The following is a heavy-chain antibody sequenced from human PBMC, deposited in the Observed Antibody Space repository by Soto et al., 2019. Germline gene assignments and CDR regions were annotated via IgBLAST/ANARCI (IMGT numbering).Heavy chain of an antibody. CDR2: IIPIFGTA. V-gene: IGHV1-69*13. Sequence: SVKVSCKASGGTFSSYAISWVRQAPGQGLEWMGGIIPIFGTANYAQKFQGRVTITADESTSTAYMELSRLRSEDTAVYYCASKPGDMLRKLEYYYYGMDVWGQGTKVTVYS. CDR3: ASKPGDMLRKLEYYYYGMDV. D-gene: IGHD2-15*01. CDR1: GGTFSSYA. J-gene: IGHJ6*02.